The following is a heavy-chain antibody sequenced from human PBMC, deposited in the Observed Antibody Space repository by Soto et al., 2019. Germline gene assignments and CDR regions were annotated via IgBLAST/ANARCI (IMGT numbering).Heavy chain of an antibody. J-gene: IGHJ3*01. CDR3: SRVFPRPS. V-gene: IGHV3-48*01. Sequence: PGGSLRLSCAASGFTFSSYSMNWVRQAPGKGLEWVSYISSSSTIYYADSVKGRFTISRDNAKNSLYLKMNRRRAEDTAGYFLSRVFPRPSWVKGKMVTV. CDR1: GFTFSSYS. CDR2: ISSSSTI.